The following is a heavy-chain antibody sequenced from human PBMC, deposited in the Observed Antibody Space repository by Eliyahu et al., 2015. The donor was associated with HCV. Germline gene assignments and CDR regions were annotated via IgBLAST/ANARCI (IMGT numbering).Heavy chain of an antibody. CDR3: AKSAGEGSSWYPTYYFDY. CDR1: GFTFDDYA. CDR2: ISWNSGSI. J-gene: IGHJ4*02. Sequence: EVQLVESGGGLVQPGRSLRLSCAASGFTFDDYAMHWVRQAPGKGLGWVSGISWNSGSIGYADSVKGRFTISRDNAKNSLYLQMNSLRAEDTALYYCAKSAGEGSSWYPTYYFDYWGQGTLVTVSS. V-gene: IGHV3-9*01. D-gene: IGHD6-13*01.